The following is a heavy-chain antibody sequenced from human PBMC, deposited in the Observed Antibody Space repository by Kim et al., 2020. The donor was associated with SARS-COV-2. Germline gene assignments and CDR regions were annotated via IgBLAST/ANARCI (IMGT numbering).Heavy chain of an antibody. V-gene: IGHV3-33*01. CDR1: GFTFSSYG. D-gene: IGHD1-26*01. J-gene: IGHJ6*02. CDR2: IWYDGSNK. Sequence: GGSLRLSCAASGFTFSSYGMHWVRQAPGKGLEWVAVIWYDGSNKYYADSVKGRFTISRDNSKNTLYLQMNSLGAENTAVYYCARDLLVGATSYGMDVWGQGNTVTDSS. CDR3: ARDLLVGATSYGMDV.